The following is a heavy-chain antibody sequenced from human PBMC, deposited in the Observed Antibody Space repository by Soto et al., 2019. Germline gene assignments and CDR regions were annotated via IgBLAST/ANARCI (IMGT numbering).Heavy chain of an antibody. CDR3: AHRATMTIFGLIIDNGIWFDP. CDR1: GFSLSTSGAA. D-gene: IGHD3-3*01. V-gene: IGHV2-5*02. CDR2: IYWDGDK. J-gene: IGHJ5*02. Sequence: QLNLIESGPPLVKPTQTLTLTCTFSGFSLSTSGAAVGWVRQPPGRALEWLALIYWDGDKRYNASLGNRLTITKATSMNQVVLTLTNVDPADTATYYCAHRATMTIFGLIIDNGIWFDPWGQGTRVIVSS.